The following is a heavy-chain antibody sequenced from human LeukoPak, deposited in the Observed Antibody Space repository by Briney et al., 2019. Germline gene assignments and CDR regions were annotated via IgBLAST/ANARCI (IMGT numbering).Heavy chain of an antibody. CDR2: IYHSGST. CDR1: GYSLSSAYY. Sequence: PSETLSLTCTVSGYSLSSAYYWGWIRQPPGKGLEWIGIIYHSGSTYYNPSLKSRVTISVDTSKNQFSLKLSSVTAADTAAYYCARDLYYDILTGYRLGVYYYYMDVWGKGTTVTISS. J-gene: IGHJ6*03. D-gene: IGHD3-9*01. V-gene: IGHV4-38-2*02. CDR3: ARDLYYDILTGYRLGVYYYYMDV.